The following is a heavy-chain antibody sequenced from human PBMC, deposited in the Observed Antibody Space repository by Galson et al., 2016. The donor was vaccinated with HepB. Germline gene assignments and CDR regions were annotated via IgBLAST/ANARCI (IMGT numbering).Heavy chain of an antibody. Sequence: SLRLSCAASGFTFSSYWMSWVRQAPGKGLEWVANIKQDGTEEYYVDSVKGRFTISRDNAKNSLYLQMNSLRAEDTAVYYCVSVYSSASWWPYWGQGTLVTVS. J-gene: IGHJ4*02. V-gene: IGHV3-7*01. CDR1: GFTFSSYW. CDR2: IKQDGTEE. CDR3: VSVYSSASWWPY. D-gene: IGHD6-19*01.